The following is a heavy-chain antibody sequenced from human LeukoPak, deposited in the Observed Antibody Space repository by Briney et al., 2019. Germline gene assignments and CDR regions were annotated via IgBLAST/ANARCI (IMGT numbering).Heavy chain of an antibody. CDR2: FDPEDGET. CDR3: ATDGGYSYGRRGYYFDY. CDR1: GYTLTELS. Sequence: ASAKVSCKVSGYTLTELSMHWVRQAPGKGLEWMGGFDPEDGETIYAQKFQGRVTMTEDTSTDTAYMELSSLRSEDTAVYYCATDGGYSYGRRGYYFDYWGQGTLVTVSS. V-gene: IGHV1-24*01. J-gene: IGHJ4*02. D-gene: IGHD5-18*01.